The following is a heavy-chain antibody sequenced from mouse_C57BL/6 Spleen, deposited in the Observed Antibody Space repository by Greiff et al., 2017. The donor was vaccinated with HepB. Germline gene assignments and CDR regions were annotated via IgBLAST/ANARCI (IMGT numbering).Heavy chain of an antibody. J-gene: IGHJ2*01. D-gene: IGHD1-1*01. CDR1: GYAFSSYW. V-gene: IGHV1-80*01. Sequence: VQLQQSGAELVKPGASVKISCKASGYAFSSYWMNWVKQRPGKGLEWIGQIYPGDGDTNYNGKFKGKATLTADKSSSTAYMQLSSLTSEDYAVYFWARGEDGSCYFDYRGQGTTLTVSS. CDR3: ARGEDGSCYFDY. CDR2: IYPGDGDT.